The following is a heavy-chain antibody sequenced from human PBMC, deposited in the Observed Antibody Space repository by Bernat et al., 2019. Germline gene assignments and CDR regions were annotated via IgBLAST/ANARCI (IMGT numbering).Heavy chain of an antibody. CDR2: ISSDGSNK. Sequence: QVQLVESGGGLVQPGGSLRLSCAASGFTFSSYDMHWVRQAPGKGLEWVAYISSDGSNKYYADSVKGRFTISRDNSKNTLYLQMNSLRAEDTAVYYCARAHFSIVGGTGAPGNWGQGTMVTVSS. V-gene: IGHV3-33*08. D-gene: IGHD1-26*01. CDR1: GFTFSSYD. CDR3: ARAHFSIVGGTGAPGN. J-gene: IGHJ4*02.